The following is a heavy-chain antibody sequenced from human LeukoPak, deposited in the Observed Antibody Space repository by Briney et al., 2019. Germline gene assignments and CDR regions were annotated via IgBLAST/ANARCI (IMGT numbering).Heavy chain of an antibody. J-gene: IGHJ4*02. CDR1: GFTFSSHN. CDR3: ARATSDSSGYPVSDY. CDR2: ISSSYNTI. V-gene: IGHV3-48*03. D-gene: IGHD3-22*01. Sequence: QSGGSLRLSCVASGFTFSSHNMNWVRQVPGKGLEWVSYISSSYNTIYYRDSVQGRFIISRDNAKNSLSLQMNSLRAEDSGIYYCARATSDSSGYPVSDYWGQGTLVTVSS.